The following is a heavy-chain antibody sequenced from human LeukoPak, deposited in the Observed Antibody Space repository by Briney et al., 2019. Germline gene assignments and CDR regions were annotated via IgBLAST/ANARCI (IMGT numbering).Heavy chain of an antibody. J-gene: IGHJ5*02. V-gene: IGHV1-2*02. Sequence: ASVKVSCKASGNTFTNNGISWVRQAPGQGLEWMGWINPNSGGTNYAQKFQGRVTMTRDTSISTAYMELSRLRSDDTAVYYCATTSLRYCSGGSCYSISGYNWFDPWGQGTLVTVSS. CDR3: ATTSLRYCSGGSCYSISGYNWFDP. CDR2: INPNSGGT. D-gene: IGHD2-15*01. CDR1: GNTFTNNG.